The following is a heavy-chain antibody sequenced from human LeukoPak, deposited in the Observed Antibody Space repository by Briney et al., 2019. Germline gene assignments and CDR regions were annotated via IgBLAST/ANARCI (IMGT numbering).Heavy chain of an antibody. J-gene: IGHJ4*02. CDR1: GYTFTGYY. CDR2: INPNSGGT. D-gene: IGHD5-12*01. V-gene: IGHV1-2*02. CDR3: ALAIGDIVATVDY. Sequence: ASVKVSCTASGYTFTGYYMHWVRQAPGQGLGWMGWINPNSGGTNYAQKFQGRVTMTRDTSISTAYMELSRLRSDDTAVYYCALAIGDIVATVDYWGQGTLVTVSS.